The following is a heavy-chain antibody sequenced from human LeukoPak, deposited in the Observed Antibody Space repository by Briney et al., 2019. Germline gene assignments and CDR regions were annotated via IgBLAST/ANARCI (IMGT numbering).Heavy chain of an antibody. V-gene: IGHV5-51*01. CDR3: ARGNSSSWMGY. CDR2: IYPGDSDT. Sequence: GESLKISCKGSGYSFTTYWIGWVRQMPGKGLEWMGIIYPGDSDTKYSPSFQGQVTISADKAISTAYLQWSNLKASDTAMYYCARGNSSSWMGYWGQGTLVTVSS. J-gene: IGHJ4*02. CDR1: GYSFTTYW. D-gene: IGHD6-13*01.